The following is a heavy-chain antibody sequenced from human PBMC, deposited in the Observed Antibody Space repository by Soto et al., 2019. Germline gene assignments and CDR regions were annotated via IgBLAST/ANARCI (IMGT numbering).Heavy chain of an antibody. CDR2: ISGSGGSA. D-gene: IGHD6-19*01. CDR3: VKEGSGWYSRGSFDF. CDR1: GLTFSNYA. V-gene: IGHV3-23*01. Sequence: EVQLLESGGDLVQPGGSLRLSCAASGLTFSNYAMNWVRQAPGKGLEWVSVISGSGGSASYADSVKGRFPISRDNSKNTMYLQMNSLRDEDTATYYCVKEGSGWYSRGSFDFWGRGTMVTVSS. J-gene: IGHJ3*01.